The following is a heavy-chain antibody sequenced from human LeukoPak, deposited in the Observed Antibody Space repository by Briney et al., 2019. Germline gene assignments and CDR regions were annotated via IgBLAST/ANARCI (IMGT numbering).Heavy chain of an antibody. CDR3: TSSLQPLWFGELLSVFDY. V-gene: IGHV3-49*04. CDR2: IRSKAYGGTT. CDR1: GFTVSSNY. Sequence: GGSLRLSCAASGFTVSSNYMSWVRQAPGKGLEWVGFIRSKAYGGTTEYAASVKGRFTISRDDSKSIAYLQMNSLKTEDTAVYYCTSSLQPLWFGELLSVFDYWGQGTLVTVSS. J-gene: IGHJ4*02. D-gene: IGHD3-10*01.